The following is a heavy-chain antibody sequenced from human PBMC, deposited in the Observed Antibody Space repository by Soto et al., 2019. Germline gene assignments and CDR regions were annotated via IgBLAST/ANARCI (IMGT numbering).Heavy chain of an antibody. Sequence: SETLSLTCAVYGGSFSGYYWSWVRQPTGKGVEWIGEINHSGSTNYNPSLKSRVTISVDTSKNQFSLKLSSVTAADTAVYYCARGRAYDYIWGSYRYYLDYWGQGTLVTVSS. D-gene: IGHD3-16*02. CDR2: INHSGST. V-gene: IGHV4-34*01. J-gene: IGHJ4*02. CDR1: GGSFSGYY. CDR3: ARGRAYDYIWGSYRYYLDY.